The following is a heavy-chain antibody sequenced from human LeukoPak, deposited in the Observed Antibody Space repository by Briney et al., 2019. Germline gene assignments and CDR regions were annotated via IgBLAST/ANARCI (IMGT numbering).Heavy chain of an antibody. J-gene: IGHJ3*02. CDR3: ARAYYYDSSGYLKDPPPGAVIAFDI. D-gene: IGHD3-22*01. CDR2: IYPADSDT. V-gene: IGHV5-51*01. CDR1: GYSFATYW. Sequence: GESLKISCKGSGYSFATYWIGWVRQMPGKGLQWMGIIYPADSDTRYSPSFQGQVTISADKSISTAYLQWSSLKASDTAMYYCARAYYYDSSGYLKDPPPGAVIAFDIWGQGTMVTVSS.